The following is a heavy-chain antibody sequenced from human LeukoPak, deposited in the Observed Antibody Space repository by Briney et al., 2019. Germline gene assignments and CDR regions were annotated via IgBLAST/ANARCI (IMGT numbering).Heavy chain of an antibody. J-gene: IGHJ4*02. CDR3: VKGGWLDY. Sequence: GASLRLSCAASGSSFTTFEMSWVRQAPGKGLEWVSMMNDNGDRTYYADSVKGRFTISRDNSKNTLYLQMNNLRAEDTAIYFCVKGGWLDYWGQGTLVTVSS. D-gene: IGHD5-12*01. V-gene: IGHV3-23*01. CDR2: MNDNGDRT. CDR1: GSSFTTFE.